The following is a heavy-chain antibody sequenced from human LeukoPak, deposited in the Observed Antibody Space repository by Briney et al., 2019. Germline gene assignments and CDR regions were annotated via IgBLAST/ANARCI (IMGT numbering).Heavy chain of an antibody. CDR2: IIPIFGTA. CDR1: GGTFSSYA. CDR3: ARELDSSSGGYYYYMDV. J-gene: IGHJ6*03. V-gene: IGHV1-69*05. Sequence: ASVKVSCKASGGTFSSYAISWVRRAPGQGLEWMGGIIPIFGTANYAQKFQGRVTITTDESTSTAYMELSSLRSEDTAVYYCARELDSSSGGYYYYMDVWGKGTTVTVSS. D-gene: IGHD6-6*01.